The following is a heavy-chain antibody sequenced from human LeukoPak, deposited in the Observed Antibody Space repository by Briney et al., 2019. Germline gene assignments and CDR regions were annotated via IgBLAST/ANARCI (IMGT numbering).Heavy chain of an antibody. J-gene: IGHJ4*02. CDR2: ISSSSSYI. D-gene: IGHD6-19*01. V-gene: IGHV3-21*03. CDR1: GYTFSIYS. CDR3: VRDKGAVAGTAIFDY. Sequence: PGGSLRLSCGASGYTFSIYSMNWVRQAPGKGLEWVSGISSSSSYIFYADSVKGRFTISRDNAKNSLYLQMNRLRTEYTAVYYCVRDKGAVAGTAIFDYWGQGTLVTVSS.